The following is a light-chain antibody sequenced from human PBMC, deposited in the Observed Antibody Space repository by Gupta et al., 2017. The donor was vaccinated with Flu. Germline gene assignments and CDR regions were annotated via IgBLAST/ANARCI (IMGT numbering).Light chain of an antibody. V-gene: IGLV3-25*02. CDR3: QSADSSGAWI. CDR1: VLPKHF. J-gene: IGLJ2*01. CDR2: KDR. Sequence: SYDLTQPPSVSVSPGQTARITCSGDVLPKHFTYWYQQKPGQAPVLVIYKDRERPSKVPERFSGSTSGTTVTLTISGVHAEDEADYYCQSADSSGAWIFGGGTKVTVL.